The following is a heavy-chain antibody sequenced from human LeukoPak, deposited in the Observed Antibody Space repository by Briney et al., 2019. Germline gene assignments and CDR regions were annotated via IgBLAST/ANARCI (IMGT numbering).Heavy chain of an antibody. Sequence: GASVKVSCKASGYTFTSYGISWVRQAPGQGLEWMGWISAYNGNTDYAQKLQGRVTMTTDTSTSTAYMELSSLRSEDTAVYYCASPGGVVPAAISHYYYYMDVWGKGTTVTASS. D-gene: IGHD2-2*02. V-gene: IGHV1-18*01. CDR3: ASPGGVVPAAISHYYYYMDV. CDR2: ISAYNGNT. J-gene: IGHJ6*03. CDR1: GYTFTSYG.